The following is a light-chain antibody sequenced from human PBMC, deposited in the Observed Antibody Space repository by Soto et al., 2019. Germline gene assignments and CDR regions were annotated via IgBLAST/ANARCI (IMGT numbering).Light chain of an antibody. CDR3: QQYNTFLPT. CDR1: QSISNW. Sequence: DTQMTQSPSTLSASVGDRVTITCRASQSISNWLAWYQQRPGRAPKLLIYKASNLQSGVPSRFSGSGSGTELTLTINSLQPDDFAIYYCQQYNTFLPTFGQGTKVEFK. J-gene: IGKJ1*01. V-gene: IGKV1-5*03. CDR2: KAS.